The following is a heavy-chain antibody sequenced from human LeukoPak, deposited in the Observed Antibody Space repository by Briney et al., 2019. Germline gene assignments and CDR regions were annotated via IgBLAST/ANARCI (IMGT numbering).Heavy chain of an antibody. CDR3: ARPLYYYGSGSYYLDY. CDR2: ISSSSSTI. D-gene: IGHD3-10*01. V-gene: IGHV3-48*01. J-gene: IGHJ4*02. CDR1: GFTFSSYS. Sequence: GGSLRLSCAASGFTFSSYSMNWVRQAPGKGLEWVSYISSSSSTIYYADSVKGRFTISRDNAKNSLYLQMNSLRAEDTAVYYCARPLYYYGSGSYYLDYWGQGTLVTVSS.